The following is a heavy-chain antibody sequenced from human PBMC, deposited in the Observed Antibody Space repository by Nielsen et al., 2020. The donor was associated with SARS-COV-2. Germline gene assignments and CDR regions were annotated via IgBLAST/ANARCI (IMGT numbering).Heavy chain of an antibody. CDR1: GGSISSGDYY. Sequence: SETLSLTCTVSGGSISSGDYYWSWIRQPPGKGLEWIGYIYYSGSTYYNPSLKSRVTISVDTSKNQFSLKLSSVTAADTAVYYCAMYYYGSGSYWAHWFDPWGQGTLVTVSS. V-gene: IGHV4-30-4*01. J-gene: IGHJ5*02. CDR2: IYYSGST. D-gene: IGHD3-10*01. CDR3: AMYYYGSGSYWAHWFDP.